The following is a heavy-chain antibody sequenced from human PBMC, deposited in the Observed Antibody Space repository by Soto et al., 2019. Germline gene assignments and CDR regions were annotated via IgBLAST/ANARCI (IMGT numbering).Heavy chain of an antibody. CDR3: ARDRSEYSGYDCFYY. CDR2: IWYDGSNK. CDR1: GFTFSSYG. J-gene: IGHJ4*02. Sequence: GGSLRLSCAASGFTFSSYGMHWVRQAPGKGLEWVAVIWYDGSNKYYADSVKGRFTISRDNSKNTLYLQMNSLRAEDTAVYYCARDRSEYSGYDCFYYWCQGTLVTVSS. V-gene: IGHV3-33*01. D-gene: IGHD5-12*01.